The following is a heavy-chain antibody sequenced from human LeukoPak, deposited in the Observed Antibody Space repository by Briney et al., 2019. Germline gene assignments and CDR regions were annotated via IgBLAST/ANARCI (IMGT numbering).Heavy chain of an antibody. CDR1: RGSPTGYY. CDR2: IYYIGST. CDR3: ARRWAYDYFDC. V-gene: IGHV4-59*08. Sequence: PPETLCLTPAVSRGSPTGYYWSSSREPPRTGVEWIGYIYYIGSTNYNPPLTSRVTISVDTSKNQFSLKLSSVSAADTAVYYCARRWAYDYFDCWGQGTLVTVSS. J-gene: IGHJ4*02. D-gene: IGHD1-26*01.